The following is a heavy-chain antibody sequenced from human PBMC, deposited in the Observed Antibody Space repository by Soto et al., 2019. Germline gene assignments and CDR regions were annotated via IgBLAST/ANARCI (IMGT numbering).Heavy chain of an antibody. J-gene: IGHJ2*01. Sequence: QVLESGGGLVQPGGSLRLSCAASGFTFSCCAMSWVRQAPGKGLEWVSTIHGDGDYTHDTDSVKGRFTISRDNSSNTLYLQMNSLRADDTAVYYCAKNRGAGSYSNWSFAVWGRGTLVTVSS. CDR1: GFTFSCCA. CDR3: AKNRGAGSYSNWSFAV. D-gene: IGHD1-26*01. V-gene: IGHV3-23*01. CDR2: IHGDGDYT.